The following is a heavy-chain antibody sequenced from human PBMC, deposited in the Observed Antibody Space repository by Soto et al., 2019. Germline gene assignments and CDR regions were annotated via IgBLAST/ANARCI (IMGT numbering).Heavy chain of an antibody. D-gene: IGHD5-18*01. Sequence: SVKVSCKASGGTFSSYAISWVRQAPGQGLEWMGGIIPIFGTANYAQKFQGRVTITADESTSTAYMELSSLRSEDTAVYYCASLYSYGRTDGFDIWGQGTMVTVSS. V-gene: IGHV1-69*13. CDR3: ASLYSYGRTDGFDI. CDR2: IIPIFGTA. J-gene: IGHJ3*02. CDR1: GGTFSSYA.